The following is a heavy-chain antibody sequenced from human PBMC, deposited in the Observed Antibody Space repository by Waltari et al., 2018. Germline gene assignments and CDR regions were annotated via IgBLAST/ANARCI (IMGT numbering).Heavy chain of an antibody. CDR2: INHSGST. J-gene: IGHJ4*02. CDR1: GGSFSGSP. D-gene: IGHD6-13*01. V-gene: IGHV4-34*01. CDR3: ARGGLRWSSSWYYFDY. Sequence: QVQLQQWGAGLLKPSETLSLTCAVYGGSFSGSPGSWIRQPPGKGLEWIGEINHSGSTNYNPSLKSRVTISVDTSKNQFSLKLSSVTAADTAVYYCARGGLRWSSSWYYFDYWGQGTLVTVSS.